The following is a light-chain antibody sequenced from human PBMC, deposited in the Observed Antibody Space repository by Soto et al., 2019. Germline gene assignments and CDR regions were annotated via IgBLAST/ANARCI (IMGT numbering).Light chain of an antibody. CDR1: SRDVGNYNL. CDR3: CSYVGTNTLYV. Sequence: QSALTQPASVSGSPGQLITISCTGTSRDVGNYNLVSWYQQHPGKAPKLMISEGSKRPSGVSNRFSGSKSGNTASLTISGLQAEDEADYYCCSYVGTNTLYVFGTGTKLTVL. J-gene: IGLJ1*01. CDR2: EGS. V-gene: IGLV2-23*01.